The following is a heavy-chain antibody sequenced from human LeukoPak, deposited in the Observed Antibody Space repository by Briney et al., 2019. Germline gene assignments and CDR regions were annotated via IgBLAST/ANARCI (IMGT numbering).Heavy chain of an antibody. CDR2: FSATDGSA. J-gene: IGHJ3*01. V-gene: IGHV3-23*01. Sequence: GGSLRLSCAASGFTFSSYAMTWVRQAPGKGLEWVSAFSATDGSAQYAESVEGRFTISRDNSKNTLFLQMNSLGAEDTAVYYCARAKIAAAGTGAFDVWGQGTLVTVSS. CDR3: ARAKIAAAGTGAFDV. CDR1: GFTFSSYA. D-gene: IGHD6-13*01.